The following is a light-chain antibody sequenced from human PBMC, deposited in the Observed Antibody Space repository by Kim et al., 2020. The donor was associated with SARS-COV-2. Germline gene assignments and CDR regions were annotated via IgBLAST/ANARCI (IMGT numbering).Light chain of an antibody. J-gene: IGKJ4*01. Sequence: LSPGERATRSCRASQGLPSNYLAWYQHKPGQAPRLLIYAASNRATGIPDRFSGSGSGTEFTLTISRLEPGDFAVYYCQQYGVSSAFGGGTKVDIK. CDR2: AAS. CDR3: QQYGVSSA. CDR1: QGLPSNY. V-gene: IGKV3-20*01.